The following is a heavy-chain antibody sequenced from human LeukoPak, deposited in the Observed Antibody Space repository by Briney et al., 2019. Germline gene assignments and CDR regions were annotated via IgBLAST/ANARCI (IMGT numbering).Heavy chain of an antibody. D-gene: IGHD5-24*01. V-gene: IGHV3-53*01. Sequence: GGSLRLSCAASGFTFGTYAMSWVRQAPGKGLEWVSILYSGDSTYYADSVKGRFIVSRDNSKNTLYLQMNALRADYTAVYYCAXVGDXXXXXXXXXGXGTLVTVSX. J-gene: IGHJ2*01. CDR2: LYSGDST. CDR1: GFTFGTYA. CDR3: AXVGDXXXXXXXX.